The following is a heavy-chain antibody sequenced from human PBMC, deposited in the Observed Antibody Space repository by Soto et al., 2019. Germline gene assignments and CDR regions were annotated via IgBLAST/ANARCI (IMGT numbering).Heavy chain of an antibody. CDR3: ARGSDPSYGGNSRKRYFDL. V-gene: IGHV4-34*01. Sequence: QVQLQQWGAGLLKPSETLSLTCAVYGGSFSGYYWSWIRQPPGKGLEWIGEINHSGSTNYNPSLKSRVTISVDTSKNQFSLKLSSVTAADTAVYYCARGSDPSYGGNSRKRYFDLWGRGTLVTVSS. J-gene: IGHJ2*01. D-gene: IGHD4-17*01. CDR1: GGSFSGYY. CDR2: INHSGST.